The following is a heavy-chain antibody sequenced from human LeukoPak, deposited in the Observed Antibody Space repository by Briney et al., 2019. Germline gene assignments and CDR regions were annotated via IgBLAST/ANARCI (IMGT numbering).Heavy chain of an antibody. Sequence: SETLSLTCAVYGGSFSGYYWSWIRQPPGKGLEWIGEINHSGSTNYNPSLKSRVTISVDTSKNQFSLKLSSVTAADTAVYYCARTYYDFWSGYYTGRNAFDIWGQGTMVTVSS. CDR1: GGSFSGYY. CDR2: INHSGST. D-gene: IGHD3-3*01. CDR3: ARTYYDFWSGYYTGRNAFDI. J-gene: IGHJ3*02. V-gene: IGHV4-34*01.